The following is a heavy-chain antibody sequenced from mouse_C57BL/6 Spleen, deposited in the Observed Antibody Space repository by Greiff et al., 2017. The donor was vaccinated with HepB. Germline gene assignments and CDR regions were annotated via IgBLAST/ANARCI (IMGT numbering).Heavy chain of an antibody. Sequence: QVHVKQSGAELVRPGTSVKVSCKASGYAFTNYLIEWVKQRPGQGLEWIGVINPGSGGTNYNEKFKGKATLTADKSSSTAYMQLSSLTSEDSAVYFCARCGYDYEFAYWGQGTLVTVSA. V-gene: IGHV1-54*01. CDR1: GYAFTNYL. D-gene: IGHD2-4*01. CDR2: INPGSGGT. J-gene: IGHJ3*01. CDR3: ARCGYDYEFAY.